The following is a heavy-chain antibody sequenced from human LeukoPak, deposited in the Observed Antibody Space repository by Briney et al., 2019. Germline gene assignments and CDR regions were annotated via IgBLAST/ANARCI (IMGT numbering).Heavy chain of an antibody. J-gene: IGHJ4*02. Sequence: PGGSLRLSCAASGFTFDDYAMHWVRQAPGKGLEWVSGISWNSGSIGYADSVKGRFTISRDNAKNSLYLQMNSLRAEDTALYYCAKDIRRYSGYRPYYFDYWGQGTLVTVSS. D-gene: IGHD5-12*01. V-gene: IGHV3-9*01. CDR1: GFTFDDYA. CDR3: AKDIRRYSGYRPYYFDY. CDR2: ISWNSGSI.